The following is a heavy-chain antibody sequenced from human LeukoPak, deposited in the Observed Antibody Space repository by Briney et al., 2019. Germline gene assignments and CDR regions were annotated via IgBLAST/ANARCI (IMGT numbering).Heavy chain of an antibody. Sequence: ASVEVSCKASGYTFTSYYMHWVRQAPGQGLEWMGIINPSGGSTSYAQKFQGRVTMTRDTSTSTVYMELSSLRSEDTAVYYCARAYCGGDCYSLNWAFDIWGQGTMVTVSS. CDR3: ARAYCGGDCYSLNWAFDI. CDR1: GYTFTSYY. V-gene: IGHV1-46*01. D-gene: IGHD2-21*02. J-gene: IGHJ3*02. CDR2: INPSGGST.